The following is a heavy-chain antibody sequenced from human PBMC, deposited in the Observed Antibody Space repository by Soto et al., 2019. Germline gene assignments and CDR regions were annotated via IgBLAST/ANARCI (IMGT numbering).Heavy chain of an antibody. J-gene: IGHJ4*02. V-gene: IGHV1-18*01. CDR3: VRGRYGDY. Sequence: QVHLVQSGAEVKKPGASVKVSCKASGYTFTSYGITWVRQAPGQGLEWMGWISAHNGNTDYAQKLQGRVIVTRDTSTSTAYMELRSLISDDTAGYYCVRGRYGDYWGQGALVTVSS. D-gene: IGHD1-1*01. CDR1: GYTFTSYG. CDR2: ISAHNGNT.